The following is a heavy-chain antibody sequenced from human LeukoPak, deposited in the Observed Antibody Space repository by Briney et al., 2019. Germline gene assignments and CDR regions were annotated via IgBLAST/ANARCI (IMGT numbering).Heavy chain of an antibody. V-gene: IGHV1-69*04. CDR3: ARARSYYDYVWGSYRPTLFGAFDI. Sequence: SVKVSCKASGGTFSSYAISWVRQAPGQGLEWMGRIIPILGIANYAQKFQGRVTITADKSTSTAYMELSSLRSEDTAVYYCARARSYYDYVWGSYRPTLFGAFDIWGQGTMVTVSS. CDR1: GGTFSSYA. J-gene: IGHJ3*02. D-gene: IGHD3-16*02. CDR2: IIPILGIA.